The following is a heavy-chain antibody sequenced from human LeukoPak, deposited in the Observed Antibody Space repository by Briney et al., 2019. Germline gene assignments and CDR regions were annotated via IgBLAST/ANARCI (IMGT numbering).Heavy chain of an antibody. CDR1: AFTFSDYW. J-gene: IGHJ3*02. V-gene: IGHV3-7*01. CDR3: ARATKTYAYDT. D-gene: IGHD1-26*01. Sequence: PGGSLRLSCTASAFTFSDYWMSWVRQAPGEGLEWVANIKLDGSEKYYMDSVKGRFTVSRDNAKNLMYLQMSSLRAEDTALYYCARATKTYAYDTWGRGTMVTVSS. CDR2: IKLDGSEK.